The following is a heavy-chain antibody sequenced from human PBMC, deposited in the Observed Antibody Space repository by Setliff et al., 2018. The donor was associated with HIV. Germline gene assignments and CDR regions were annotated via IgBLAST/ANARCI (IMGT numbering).Heavy chain of an antibody. CDR1: GGSINNFY. CDR2: ISTSGST. J-gene: IGHJ6*03. D-gene: IGHD3-22*01. V-gene: IGHV4-4*09. Sequence: SETLSLTCTVSGGSINNFYWSWIRQPPGKGLEWIGYISTSGSTKYNPSLKSRVTILVGPSNNQFSLRLSSVTAADTAVYYCARVSYDSSGYYIYYYYYMDVWGKGTTVTVSS. CDR3: ARVSYDSSGYYIYYYYYMDV.